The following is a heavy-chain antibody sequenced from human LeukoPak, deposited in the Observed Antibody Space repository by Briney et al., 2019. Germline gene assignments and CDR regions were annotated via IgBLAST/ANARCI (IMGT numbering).Heavy chain of an antibody. CDR3: ARLVGSSWYREVLRGRDY. V-gene: IGHV4-59*08. CDR1: GGSIRGYY. D-gene: IGHD6-13*01. J-gene: IGHJ4*02. CDR2: IYSSGST. Sequence: SETLSLTCNVSGGSIRGYYWSWIRQPPGKGLEWIGYIYSSGSTNYNPSLKSRVTMSVDTSKNQFSLKLTSVTAADTAVYYCARLVGSSWYREVLRGRDYWGQGTLVTVSS.